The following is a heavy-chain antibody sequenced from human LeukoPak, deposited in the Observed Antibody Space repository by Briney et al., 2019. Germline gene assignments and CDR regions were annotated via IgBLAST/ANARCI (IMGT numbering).Heavy chain of an antibody. CDR2: ISTRSSYI. V-gene: IGHV3-21*01. J-gene: IGHJ2*01. Sequence: GGSLRLSCAASGFTFSSYSMNWVRQAPGKGLEWVSSISTRSSYIYYADSLKGRFTISRDDAKNSLYLQMSSLRAEDTAVYYCARDRARYFDLWGRGTLVTVSS. CDR1: GFTFSSYS. CDR3: ARDRARYFDL.